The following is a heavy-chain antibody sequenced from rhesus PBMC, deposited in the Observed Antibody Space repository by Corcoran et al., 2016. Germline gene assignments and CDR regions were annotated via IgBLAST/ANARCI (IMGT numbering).Heavy chain of an antibody. J-gene: IGHJ3*01. V-gene: IGHV4-122*02. D-gene: IGHD6-25*01. Sequence: QLQLQESGPGLVKPSETLSLTCAVSGYSISSGYGWSWIRQPPGKGLEWIGYISYSGSTSYNPSLKSRGTISRETSKNQFSRKLSSVTAADTAVYYCARARGIAAEGDAFDFWGQGLRVTVSS. CDR3: ARARGIAAEGDAFDF. CDR2: ISYSGST. CDR1: GYSISSGYG.